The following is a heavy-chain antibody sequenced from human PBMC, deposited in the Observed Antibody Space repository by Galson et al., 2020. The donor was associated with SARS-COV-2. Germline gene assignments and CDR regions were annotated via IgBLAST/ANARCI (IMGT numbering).Heavy chain of an antibody. D-gene: IGHD1-26*01. Sequence: GGSLRLSCAASGFTFSSYAMHWVRQAPGKGLEWVAVISYDGSNKYYADSVKGRFTISRDNSKNTLYLQMNSLRAEDTAVYYCARGVSGSYLDYFDYWGHGTLVTVSS. J-gene: IGHJ4*01. CDR3: ARGVSGSYLDYFDY. CDR1: GFTFSSYA. V-gene: IGHV3-30*04. CDR2: ISYDGSNK.